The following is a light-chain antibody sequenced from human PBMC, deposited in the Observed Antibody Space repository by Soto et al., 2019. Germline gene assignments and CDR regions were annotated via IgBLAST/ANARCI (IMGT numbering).Light chain of an antibody. V-gene: IGLV2-14*01. CDR2: GVT. J-gene: IGLJ1*01. CDR3: SSSSSNYFDF. Sequence: QSALTQPASVSGSPGQSLTISCTGTTSDIGFYDYVSWYQQYPGKAPKLLIYGVTNRPSGISNRFSGSKSGSTASLTISGLGDEDEAYYYCSSSSSNYFDFFGSGTKLTVL. CDR1: TSDIGFYDY.